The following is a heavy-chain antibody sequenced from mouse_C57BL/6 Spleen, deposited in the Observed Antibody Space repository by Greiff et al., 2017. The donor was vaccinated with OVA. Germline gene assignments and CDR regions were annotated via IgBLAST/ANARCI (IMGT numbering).Heavy chain of an antibody. CDR3: ARHEGGDSSEFDY. V-gene: IGHV5-6*01. CDR1: GFTFSSYG. CDR2: ISSGGSYT. J-gene: IGHJ2*01. Sequence: EVQLVESGGDLVKPGGSLKLSCAASGFTFSSYGMSWVRQTPDKRLEWVATISSGGSYTYYPDSVKGRFTISRDNAKNTLYLQMSSLKSEDTAMYYCARHEGGDSSEFDYWGQGTTLTVSS. D-gene: IGHD3-2*01.